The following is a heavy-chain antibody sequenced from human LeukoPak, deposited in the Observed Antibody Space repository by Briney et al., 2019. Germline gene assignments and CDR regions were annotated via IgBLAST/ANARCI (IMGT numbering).Heavy chain of an antibody. D-gene: IGHD5-18*01. V-gene: IGHV4-39*07. CDR3: ARGILVDY. Sequence: SETLSLTCTVSGAFITRDTYYWAWVRQSPGKGLEWIGEINHSGSTNYNPSLKSRVTISVDTSKNQFSLKLSSVTAADTAVYYCARGILVDYWGQGTLVTVSS. CDR2: INHSGST. CDR1: GAFITRDTYY. J-gene: IGHJ4*02.